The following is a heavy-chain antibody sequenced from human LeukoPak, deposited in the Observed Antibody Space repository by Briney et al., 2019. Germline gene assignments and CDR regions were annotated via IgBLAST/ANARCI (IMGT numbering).Heavy chain of an antibody. CDR3: SREALVLTPRRXYFDY. J-gene: IGHJ4*02. Sequence: GGSLRLSCAASGFTFSNYAMHWVRQAPGKGLEWVAVISYDGSNKYYADSVKGRFTISRDNSKNTLYLQMNSLRAEDTAVYYCSREALVLTPRRXYFDYWGQGTLVTVSS. V-gene: IGHV3-30-3*01. CDR2: ISYDGSNK. D-gene: IGHD2-15*01. CDR1: GFTFSNYA.